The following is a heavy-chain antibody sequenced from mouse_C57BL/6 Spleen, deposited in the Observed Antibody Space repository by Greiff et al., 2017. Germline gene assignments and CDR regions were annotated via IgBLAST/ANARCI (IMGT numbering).Heavy chain of an antibody. J-gene: IGHJ3*01. Sequence: DVHLVESGPGLVKPSQSLSLTCSVTGYSITSGYYWNWIRQFPGNKLEWMGYISYDGSNNYNPSLKNRISITRDTSKNQFFLKLNSVTTEDTATYYCARGDYDAYWGQGTLVTVSA. CDR2: ISYDGSN. V-gene: IGHV3-6*01. CDR1: GYSITSGYY. CDR3: ARGDYDAY. D-gene: IGHD2-4*01.